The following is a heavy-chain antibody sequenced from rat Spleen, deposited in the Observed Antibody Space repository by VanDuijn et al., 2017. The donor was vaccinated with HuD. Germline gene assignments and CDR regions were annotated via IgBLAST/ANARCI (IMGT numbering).Heavy chain of an antibody. J-gene: IGHJ2*01. Sequence: QVQLKESGPGLVQPSQTLSLTCTVSGFSLTSNGVSWVRQPPGKGLEWIAAISSGGSTYYNSALKSRLSISRDTSKSQVFLKMNSLQTEDTAIYFCTRVQLDYWGQGVMVTVSS. V-gene: IGHV2S12*01. CDR1: GFSLTSNG. CDR2: ISSGGST. D-gene: IGHD1-5*01. CDR3: TRVQLDY.